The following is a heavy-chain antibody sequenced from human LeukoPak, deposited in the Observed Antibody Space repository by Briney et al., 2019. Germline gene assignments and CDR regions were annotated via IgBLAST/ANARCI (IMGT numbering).Heavy chain of an antibody. D-gene: IGHD3-22*01. CDR3: ARLPLDYYDSSGYNFDY. CDR1: GGSISSYY. V-gene: IGHV4-59*08. J-gene: IGHJ4*02. CDR2: IYYSGST. Sequence: SETLSLTCTVSGGSISSYYLRWIRQPPGKGLEWIGYIYYSGSTNYNPSLKSRVTISVDTSKNQFSLKLSSVTAADTAVYYCARLPLDYYDSSGYNFDYWGQGTLVTVSS.